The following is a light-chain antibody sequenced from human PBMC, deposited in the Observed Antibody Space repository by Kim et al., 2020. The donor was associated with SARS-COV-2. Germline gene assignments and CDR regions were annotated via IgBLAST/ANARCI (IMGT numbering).Light chain of an antibody. Sequence: SASVGDRGTITCRASQGISNDLAWYQQKPGKVPKLLIFAASASQSGVPSRFSGSGSGTDFTLTISSLQPEDVATYYCQKYNGAPWTFGQGTKVDIK. CDR2: AAS. V-gene: IGKV1-27*01. CDR1: QGISND. J-gene: IGKJ1*01. CDR3: QKYNGAPWT.